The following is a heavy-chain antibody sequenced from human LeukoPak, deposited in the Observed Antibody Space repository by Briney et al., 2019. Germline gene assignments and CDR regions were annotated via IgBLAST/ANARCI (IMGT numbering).Heavy chain of an antibody. Sequence: GESLKISCEGSGYSYSTYWIGWVRQMPGKGLEWMGSIYPGDSDTRYSPSFQGQVTISVDKSISTAYLQWSSLKASDTAIYYCARSPESLASYYSGSRTTHFDYWGQGTLVTVSS. CDR2: IYPGDSDT. V-gene: IGHV5-51*01. CDR3: ARSPESLASYYSGSRTTHFDY. D-gene: IGHD3-10*01. J-gene: IGHJ4*02. CDR1: GYSYSTYW.